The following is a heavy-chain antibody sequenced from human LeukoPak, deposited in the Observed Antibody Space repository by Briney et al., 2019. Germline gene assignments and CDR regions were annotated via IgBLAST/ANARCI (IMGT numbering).Heavy chain of an antibody. Sequence: GESLKISCKGSGYSFTSYWIGWVRQMPGKGLEWMGIIYPGDSDTRYSPSFQGQVTISADKSISTAYLQWSSLKASDTAMYYCARYVIVDEGALYYYGMDVWGQGTTVTVSS. CDR1: GYSFTSYW. CDR3: ARYVIVDEGALYYYGMDV. D-gene: IGHD3-22*01. J-gene: IGHJ6*02. CDR2: IYPGDSDT. V-gene: IGHV5-51*01.